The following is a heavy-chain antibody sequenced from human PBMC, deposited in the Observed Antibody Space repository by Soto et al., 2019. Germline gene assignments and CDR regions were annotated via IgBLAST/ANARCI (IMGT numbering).Heavy chain of an antibody. Sequence: LRLSCAASGFTFSGYGMDWVRQAPGKGLEWVAVISYDGSNKYYADSVKGRFTISRDNSKNTLYLQMNSLRAEDTAVYYCAKDESSAHGYYYYGMDVWGQGTTVTVSS. V-gene: IGHV3-30*18. J-gene: IGHJ6*02. CDR3: AKDESSAHGYYYYGMDV. CDR1: GFTFSGYG. CDR2: ISYDGSNK.